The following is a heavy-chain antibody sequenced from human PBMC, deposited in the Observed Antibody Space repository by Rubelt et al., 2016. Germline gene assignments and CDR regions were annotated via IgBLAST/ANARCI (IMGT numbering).Heavy chain of an antibody. CDR1: GFAFSNYA. Sequence: EVQLLESGGGLVQPGGSLRLSCAASGFAFSNYAMAWVRQAPGKGLEWVSSISSSSDYIYYADSVKGRFTISRDNAKNALYLQMNSLRAEDTAVYYCARDPGIAVAGSGGFDYWGQGTLVTVSS. CDR3: ARDPGIAVAGSGGFDY. CDR2: ISSSSDYI. D-gene: IGHD6-19*01. V-gene: IGHV3-21*01. J-gene: IGHJ4*02.